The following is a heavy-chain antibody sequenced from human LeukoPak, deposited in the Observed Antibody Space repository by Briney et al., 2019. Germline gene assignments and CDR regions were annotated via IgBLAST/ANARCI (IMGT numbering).Heavy chain of an antibody. D-gene: IGHD2-15*01. CDR1: GFTFSDYY. V-gene: IGHV3-23*01. Sequence: QTGGSLRLSCAASGFTFSDYYMTWIRQAPGKGLEWVSAISGSGGSTYYADSVKGRFTISRDNSKNTLYLQMNSLRAEDTAVYYCAGSVVVAAPGIWGQGTLVTVSS. CDR2: ISGSGGST. J-gene: IGHJ4*02. CDR3: AGSVVVAAPGI.